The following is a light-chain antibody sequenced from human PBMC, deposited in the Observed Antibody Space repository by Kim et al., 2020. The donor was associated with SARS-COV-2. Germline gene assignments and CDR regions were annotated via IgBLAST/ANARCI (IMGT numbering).Light chain of an antibody. V-gene: IGLV2-14*03. J-gene: IGLJ2*01. CDR3: SSYTSSTTLVV. CDR2: EGS. Sequence: SLTISCTGTIIYFGSYYYVSWYQQHPGKAPKLMIYEGSYRPPGFSNRFSGSKSGNTASLTISGLQAEDEADYYCSSYTSSTTLVVFGGGTQLTVL. CDR1: IIYFGSYYY.